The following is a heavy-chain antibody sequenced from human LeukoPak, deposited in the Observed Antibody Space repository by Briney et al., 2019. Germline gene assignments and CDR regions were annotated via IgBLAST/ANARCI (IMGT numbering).Heavy chain of an antibody. CDR1: GVSISSYY. CDR3: ARGSPYYYDSSGYLEYAFDI. J-gene: IGHJ3*02. CDR2: IYYSGST. D-gene: IGHD3-22*01. V-gene: IGHV4-59*01. Sequence: SEALSLTCTVSGVSISSYYWSWIRQPPGKGLEWIGYIYYSGSTNYNPSLKSRVTISLDTSKNQFSLKLGSVTAADTAVYYCARGSPYYYDSSGYLEYAFDIWGQGTMVTVSS.